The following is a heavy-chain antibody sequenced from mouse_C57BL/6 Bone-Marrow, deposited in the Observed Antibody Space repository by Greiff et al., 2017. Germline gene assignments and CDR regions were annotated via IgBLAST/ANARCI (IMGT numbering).Heavy chain of an antibody. CDR2: IWSGGST. V-gene: IGHV2-2*01. Sequence: QVQLKESGPGLVQPSQSLSITCTVSGFSLTSYGVHWVRQSPGKGLEWLGVIWSGGSTDYNAAFISRLSISKDKSKSQVFFKMNSLQADDTAIYYCASQAYYYVSRGGAMDYWGQGTSVTVSS. J-gene: IGHJ4*01. CDR1: GFSLTSYG. CDR3: ASQAYYYVSRGGAMDY. D-gene: IGHD1-1*01.